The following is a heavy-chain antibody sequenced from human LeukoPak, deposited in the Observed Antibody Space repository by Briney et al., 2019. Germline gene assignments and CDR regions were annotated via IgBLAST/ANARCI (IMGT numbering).Heavy chain of an antibody. V-gene: IGHV3-7*01. CDR3: ARDLLLGIAAAGDLFDY. J-gene: IGHJ4*02. CDR1: GFTFSSYW. D-gene: IGHD6-13*01. CDR2: IKQDRSEK. Sequence: GGSLRLSCAASGFTFSSYWMSWVRQAPGKGLEWVANIKQDRSEKYYVDSVKGRFTISRDNAKNSLYLQMNSLRAEDTAVYYCARDLLLGIAAAGDLFDYWGQGTLVTVSS.